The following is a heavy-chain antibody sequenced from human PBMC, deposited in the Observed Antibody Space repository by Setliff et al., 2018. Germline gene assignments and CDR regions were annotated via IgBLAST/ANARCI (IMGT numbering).Heavy chain of an antibody. CDR3: VRDRTVTTDYYYYYMDV. J-gene: IGHJ6*03. D-gene: IGHD4-17*01. V-gene: IGHV1-69*13. CDR1: GATFNNYA. Sequence: GASVKVSCKTSGATFNNYAITWVRQAPGQGPEWMGGIIPMFGPPTYAQQFQGRVTIAADELSGMVYMELSSLTSEDTAVYYCVRDRTVTTDYYYYYMDVWGKGTTVTVSS. CDR2: IIPMFGPP.